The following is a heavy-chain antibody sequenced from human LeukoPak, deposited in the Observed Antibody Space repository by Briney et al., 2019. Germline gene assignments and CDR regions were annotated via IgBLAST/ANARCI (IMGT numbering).Heavy chain of an antibody. Sequence: PSETLSLTCTVSGGSISSSGYYWGWIRQPPGKGLEWIGSIYYSGSTYYNPSLKSRVTISVDTSKNQFSLKLSSVTAADTAVYYCARHEYCSSTSCYLSAFDIWGQGTMVTVSS. CDR3: ARHEYCSSTSCYLSAFDI. D-gene: IGHD2-2*01. CDR2: IYYSGST. CDR1: GGSISSSGYY. J-gene: IGHJ3*02. V-gene: IGHV4-39*01.